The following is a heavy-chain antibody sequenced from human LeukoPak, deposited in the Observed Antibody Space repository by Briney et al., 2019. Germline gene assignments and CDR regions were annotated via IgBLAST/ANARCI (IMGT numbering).Heavy chain of an antibody. V-gene: IGHV3-11*06. CDR2: ISSSSNDT. CDR3: ARKTYYYDSGSYSKSYYFDY. J-gene: IGHJ4*02. Sequence: GGSLRLSCAASGFTFSDFYMSWIRQAPGKGLEWLSDISSSSNDTNYADSVKGRFTISRDNAKNSLFLQLNSLRAEDTAVYYCARKTYYYDSGSYSKSYYFDYWGQGTLVTVSS. CDR1: GFTFSDFY. D-gene: IGHD3-10*01.